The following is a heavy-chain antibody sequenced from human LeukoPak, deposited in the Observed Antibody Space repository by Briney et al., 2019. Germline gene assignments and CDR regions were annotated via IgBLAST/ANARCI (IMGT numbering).Heavy chain of an antibody. D-gene: IGHD3-9*01. CDR2: TYYSGST. J-gene: IGHJ4*02. CDR3: ARDVSDILTGYPLVWDY. V-gene: IGHV4-39*07. CDR1: GGSISSSSYY. Sequence: PSETLSLTCTVSGGSISSSSYYWGWIRQPPGKGLEWIGSTYYSGSTYYNLSLKSRVTISVDTSKNQFSLKLSSVTAADTAVYYCARDVSDILTGYPLVWDYWGQGTLVTVSS.